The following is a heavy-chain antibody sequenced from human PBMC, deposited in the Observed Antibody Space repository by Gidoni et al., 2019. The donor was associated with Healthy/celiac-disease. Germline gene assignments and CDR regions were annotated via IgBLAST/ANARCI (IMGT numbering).Heavy chain of an antibody. Sequence: EVQLVESGGGLVQPGGSLSLSCAASGFTFSSYEMNWVRQAPGKGLGWVSYISSSGSTIYYADSVKGRFTISRDNAKNSLYLQMNSLRAEDTAVYYCAREGGAVAADYWGQGTLVTVSS. CDR3: AREGGAVAADY. V-gene: IGHV3-48*03. CDR2: ISSSGSTI. CDR1: GFTFSSYE. J-gene: IGHJ4*02. D-gene: IGHD6-19*01.